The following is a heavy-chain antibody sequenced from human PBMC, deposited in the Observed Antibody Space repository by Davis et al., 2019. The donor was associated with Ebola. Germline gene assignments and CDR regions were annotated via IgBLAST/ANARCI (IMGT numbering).Heavy chain of an antibody. J-gene: IGHJ6*04. CDR2: IYYSGST. CDR1: GGSISSGGYY. Sequence: MPSETLSLTCTVSGGSISSGGYYWSWIRQHPGKGLEWIGYIYYSGSTYYNPSLKSRVTISVDTSKNQFSLKLSSVTAADTAVYYCARDDIGGPYGMDVWGKGTTVTVSS. D-gene: IGHD3-10*01. CDR3: ARDDIGGPYGMDV. V-gene: IGHV4-31*03.